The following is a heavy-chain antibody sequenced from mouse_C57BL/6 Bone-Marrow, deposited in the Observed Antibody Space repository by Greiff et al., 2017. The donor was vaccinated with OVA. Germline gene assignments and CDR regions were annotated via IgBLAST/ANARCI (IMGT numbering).Heavy chain of an antibody. J-gene: IGHJ2*01. Sequence: VQLQQPGAELVKPGASVKMSCKASGYTFPSYWITWVKQMPGQGLEWIGDIYTGSGSTNYNEKFKSKATLTVDTASSTAYMQLSSLTSDDAAVYNCARDFYYFDYWGQGTTLTVSS. CDR1: GYTFPSYW. V-gene: IGHV1-55*01. CDR2: IYTGSGST. CDR3: ARDFYYFDY.